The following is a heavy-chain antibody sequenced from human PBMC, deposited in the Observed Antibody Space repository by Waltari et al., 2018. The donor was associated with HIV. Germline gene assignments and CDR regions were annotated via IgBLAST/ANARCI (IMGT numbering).Heavy chain of an antibody. J-gene: IGHJ4*02. V-gene: IGHV4-34*02. CDR2: INHSGRT. Sequence: VRLQQWGAGLLKPWETLSLTGAVYGGSVSGNSWSWIRQPPGGGVEWIGEINHSGRTTGNPSLKSRLTISAETNKNQFSLKMISVTAADTAVYYCSRAVFDYWGQETLGTLSS. CDR1: GGSVSGNS. CDR3: SRAVFDY.